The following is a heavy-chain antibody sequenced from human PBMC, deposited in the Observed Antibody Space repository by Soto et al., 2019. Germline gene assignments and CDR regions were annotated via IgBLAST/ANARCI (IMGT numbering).Heavy chain of an antibody. D-gene: IGHD3-22*01. CDR3: TTYFYDDSGSHFDF. Sequence: GSLRLSCAASGVTFSNVWMNWVRQAPGKGLEWVGRIKSESDGGTTDYAAPVKGRFTVSRDDSQSTLFLQMNSLKTEDTGVYYCTTYFYDDSGSHFDFWGPGT. J-gene: IGHJ4*02. CDR2: IKSESDGGTT. V-gene: IGHV3-15*07. CDR1: GVTFSNVW.